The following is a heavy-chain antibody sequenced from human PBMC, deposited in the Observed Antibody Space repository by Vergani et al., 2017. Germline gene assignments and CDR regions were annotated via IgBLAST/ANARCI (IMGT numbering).Heavy chain of an antibody. V-gene: IGHV3-49*03. CDR2: IRSKAYGGTT. J-gene: IGHJ6*02. Sequence: EVQLLESGGGLVQPGGSLRLSCTASGFTFGDYAMSWFRQAPGKGLEWVGFIRSKAYGGTTEYAASVKGRFTISRDDSKSIAYLQMNSLKTEDTAVYYCTRDRQDIVLMVYATSGDYYYGMDVWGQGTTVTVSS. D-gene: IGHD2-8*01. CDR1: GFTFGDYA. CDR3: TRDRQDIVLMVYATSGDYYYGMDV.